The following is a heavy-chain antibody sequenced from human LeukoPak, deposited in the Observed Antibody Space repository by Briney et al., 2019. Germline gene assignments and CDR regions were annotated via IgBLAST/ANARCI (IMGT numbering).Heavy chain of an antibody. D-gene: IGHD1/OR15-1a*01. CDR1: GGSISSGSYY. CDR2: IDTSGST. CDR3: ARFGTATRYWYFDL. Sequence: SQTLSLTCTVSGGSISSGSYYWSWIRQPAGKGLDWIGRIDTSGSTNYNPSLKSRVTISVDTSKNQFSLKLSSVTAADTAVYYCARFGTATRYWYFDLWGRGTLVTVSS. V-gene: IGHV4-61*02. J-gene: IGHJ2*01.